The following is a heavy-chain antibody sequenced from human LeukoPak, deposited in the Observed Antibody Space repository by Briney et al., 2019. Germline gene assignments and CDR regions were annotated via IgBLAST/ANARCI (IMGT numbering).Heavy chain of an antibody. V-gene: IGHV5-10-1*01. J-gene: IGHJ4*02. Sequence: RGESLKISCKGSGYSFTTYWISWVRQMPGKGLVWMGRIDPSDSYTKYSPSFQGHVTISADKSISTAYLQWSSLKASDTAMYYCARRDRSGWYDFDYWGQGTLVTVSS. CDR3: ARRDRSGWYDFDY. D-gene: IGHD6-19*01. CDR2: IDPSDSYT. CDR1: GYSFTTYW.